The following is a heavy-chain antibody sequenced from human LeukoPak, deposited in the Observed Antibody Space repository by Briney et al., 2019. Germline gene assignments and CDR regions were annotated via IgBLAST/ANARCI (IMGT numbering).Heavy chain of an antibody. CDR3: ARDRRSSSGWYYFDY. Sequence: ASVKVSCKASGYTFTSYYMHWVRQAPGQGLEWMGIINPSGGSTSYAQKFQGRVAMTRDTSTSTVYMELSSLRSEDTAVYYCARDRRSSSGWYYFDYWGQGTLVTVSS. D-gene: IGHD6-19*01. CDR2: INPSGGST. V-gene: IGHV1-46*01. CDR1: GYTFTSYY. J-gene: IGHJ4*02.